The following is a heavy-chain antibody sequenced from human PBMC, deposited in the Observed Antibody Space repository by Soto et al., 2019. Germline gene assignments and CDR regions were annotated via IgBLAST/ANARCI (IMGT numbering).Heavy chain of an antibody. CDR2: IWYDGSNK. V-gene: IGHV3-33*01. J-gene: IGHJ4*02. Sequence: QVQLVESGGGVVQPGRSLRPSCVASGFSFNSYGMHWVRQAPGKGLEWVAVIWYDGSNKYYADSVKGRFTISRDNSKNTLYLQMNSLRAEDTAVYYCARDLWGGPAAFDYWGQETLVTVSS. CDR3: ARDLWGGPAAFDY. D-gene: IGHD2-2*01. CDR1: GFSFNSYG.